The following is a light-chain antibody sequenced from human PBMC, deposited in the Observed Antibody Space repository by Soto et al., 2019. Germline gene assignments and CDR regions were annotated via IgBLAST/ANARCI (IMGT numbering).Light chain of an antibody. CDR3: QQRSNWPLT. J-gene: IGKJ4*01. Sequence: EIVLTQSPGTLSLSPGERATLSCRASQSISSDLAWYRQKPGQAPRLLIYDASNRATGIPARFSGSGSGTDFTLTISSLEPEDFAVYYCQQRSNWPLTFGGGTKVEIK. CDR2: DAS. CDR1: QSISSD. V-gene: IGKV3-11*01.